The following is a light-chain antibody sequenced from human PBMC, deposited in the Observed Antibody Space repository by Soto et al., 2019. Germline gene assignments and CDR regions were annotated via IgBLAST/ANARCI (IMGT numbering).Light chain of an antibody. CDR2: EVS. J-gene: IGLJ2*01. CDR3: CSYARSNFVV. CDR1: SSDVGAYKY. V-gene: IGLV2-14*01. Sequence: QSALTQPASVSGSPGQSVTISCTGTSSDVGAYKYVSWYQQHPGKAPKLMIYEVSNRPSGVSNRFSGSKSGNTASLTISGLQTEDEADYYCCSYARSNFVVFGGGTKLTVL.